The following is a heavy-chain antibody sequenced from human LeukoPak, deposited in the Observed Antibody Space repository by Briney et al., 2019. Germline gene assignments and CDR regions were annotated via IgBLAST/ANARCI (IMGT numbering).Heavy chain of an antibody. CDR2: IIPIFGTA. CDR3: ARDSVYGSGSYYSPNWFDP. V-gene: IGHV1-69*01. Sequence: SVKVSCKASGGTFSSYAISWVRQAPGQGLEWMGGIIPIFGTANYAQKFQGRVTITADEPTSTAYMELSSLRSEDTAVYYCARDSVYGSGSYYSPNWFDPWGQGTLVTVSS. CDR1: GGTFSSYA. D-gene: IGHD3-10*01. J-gene: IGHJ5*02.